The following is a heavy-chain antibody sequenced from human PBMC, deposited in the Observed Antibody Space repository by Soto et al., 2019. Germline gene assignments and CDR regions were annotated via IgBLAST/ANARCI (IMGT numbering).Heavy chain of an antibody. J-gene: IGHJ6*02. CDR1: GFSFTSYW. CDR2: IYPGDSNT. CDR3: ARQLGSYGGSDYGMDV. V-gene: IGHV5-51*01. D-gene: IGHD5-12*01. Sequence: EVQLVQSGAEVKKPGESLKISCKGSGFSFTSYWIAWVRQMPGKGLEWMGIIYPGDSNTRYSPSFQGQVTFSVDKSITTASLHWSSLKASDTAIYYCARQLGSYGGSDYGMDVWGQGTTVTVSS.